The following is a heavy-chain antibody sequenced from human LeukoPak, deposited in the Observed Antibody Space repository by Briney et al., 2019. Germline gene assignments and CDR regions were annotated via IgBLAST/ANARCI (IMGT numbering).Heavy chain of an antibody. CDR1: GFTVSSNY. Sequence: GGSLRLSCAASGFTVSSNYMSWVRQAPGKGLEWVSDIYSGGSTYYADSVKGRFTISRDNSKNTLYLQMNSLRAEDTAVYYCARGTVFRVFDYWGQGTLVTVSS. CDR2: IYSGGST. J-gene: IGHJ4*02. CDR3: ARGTVFRVFDY. D-gene: IGHD3-10*02. V-gene: IGHV3-53*01.